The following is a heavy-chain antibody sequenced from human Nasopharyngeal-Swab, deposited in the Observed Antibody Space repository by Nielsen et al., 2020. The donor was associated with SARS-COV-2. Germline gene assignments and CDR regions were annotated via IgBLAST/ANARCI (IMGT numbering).Heavy chain of an antibody. CDR2: ISGTGGNT. V-gene: IGHV3-23*01. D-gene: IGHD6-6*01. J-gene: IGHJ6*02. CDR1: GFAFSNYA. Sequence: GESLKISCAASGFAFSNYAMSWVRQAPGKGLEWVAGISGTGGNTYYTDAVKGRFTISRDNPKNTVYVQMNSLRAEDTAVYYCAKDAASSSSHYYGMDVWGQGTTVTVSS. CDR3: AKDAASSSSHYYGMDV.